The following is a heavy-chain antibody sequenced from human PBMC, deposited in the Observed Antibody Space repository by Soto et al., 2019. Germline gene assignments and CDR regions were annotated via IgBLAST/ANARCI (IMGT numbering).Heavy chain of an antibody. CDR3: ALSMVRGYYYYGMDV. CDR1: GYTFTSYY. V-gene: IGHV1-46*01. Sequence: QVQLVQSGAEVKKPGASVKVSCKASGYTFTSYYMHWVRQAPGQGLEWMGIINPSGGSTSYAQKFQGRVTMTRDTSTSTVYMELSSLRSEDTAVYYCALSMVRGYYYYGMDVWGQGTTVTVSS. J-gene: IGHJ6*02. D-gene: IGHD3-10*01. CDR2: INPSGGST.